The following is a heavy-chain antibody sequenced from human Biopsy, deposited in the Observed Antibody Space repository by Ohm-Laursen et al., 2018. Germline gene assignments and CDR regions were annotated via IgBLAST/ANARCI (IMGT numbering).Heavy chain of an antibody. Sequence: ASVKASCKASGGMFNSYTINWLRQAPGQGLQWMGGIMSLYNTTNYAQKFWDRITVTADKSTNTVYMTLSSLTSEDTAVYFCARGLGGYDYWYFDLWGRGTLVIVSS. CDR2: IMSLYNTT. D-gene: IGHD5-12*01. CDR1: GGMFNSYT. V-gene: IGHV1-69*06. CDR3: ARGLGGYDYWYFDL. J-gene: IGHJ2*01.